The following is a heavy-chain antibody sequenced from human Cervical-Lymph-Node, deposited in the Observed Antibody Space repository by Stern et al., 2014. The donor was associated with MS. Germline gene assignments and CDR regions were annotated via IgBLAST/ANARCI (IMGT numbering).Heavy chain of an antibody. D-gene: IGHD2-15*01. J-gene: IGHJ3*02. Sequence: EVQLVESGGGLVQPGGSLRLSCAASGFTFSTYWMHWVRQAPGKGLVWVSRINSEERSTTYADSVKGRFSISRDNAKNTLYLQMNSLRAEDTAVYYCARGVMVAATYAFDIWGQGTMVTISS. CDR2: INSEERST. V-gene: IGHV3-74*01. CDR1: GFTFSTYW. CDR3: ARGVMVAATYAFDI.